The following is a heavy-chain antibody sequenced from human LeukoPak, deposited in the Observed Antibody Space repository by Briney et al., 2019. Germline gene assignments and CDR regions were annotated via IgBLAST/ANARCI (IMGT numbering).Heavy chain of an antibody. Sequence: GGSLRLSCVVSGFTFSSHRVNWVRQAPGKGLEWVLSITTSNYIFYAESVKGRFTISRDNAKNSLYLQVTSLRAEDTAVYYCVREQARAGSFDYWGQGTLVTVSS. J-gene: IGHJ4*02. D-gene: IGHD6-19*01. CDR3: VREQARAGSFDY. CDR2: ITTSNYI. CDR1: GFTFSSHR. V-gene: IGHV3-21*01.